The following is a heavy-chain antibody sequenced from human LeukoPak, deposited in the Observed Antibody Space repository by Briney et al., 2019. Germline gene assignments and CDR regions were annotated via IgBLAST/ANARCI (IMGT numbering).Heavy chain of an antibody. CDR2: ISSSGSTI. Sequence: KTGGSLRLSCAASGFTFSSYSMNWVRQAPGKGLEWVSYISSSGSTIYYADSVKGRFTISRDNAKNSLYLQMNSLRAEDTAVYYCARDYELIDPWGQGTLVTVSS. CDR1: GFTFSSYS. J-gene: IGHJ5*02. D-gene: IGHD3-3*01. V-gene: IGHV3-48*04. CDR3: ARDYELIDP.